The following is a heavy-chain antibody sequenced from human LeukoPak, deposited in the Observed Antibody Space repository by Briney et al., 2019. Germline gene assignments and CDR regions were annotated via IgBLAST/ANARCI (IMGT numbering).Heavy chain of an antibody. Sequence: SETLSLICAVYGGSFRGYYWSWIRQPPGKGLEWIGEINHSGSSNYNPSLKSRVTISVDTSKNQFSLKLSSVTAADTAVYYCAREYGSGSYYNQKYFQHWGQGTLVTVSS. D-gene: IGHD3-10*01. V-gene: IGHV4-34*01. CDR2: INHSGSS. CDR3: AREYGSGSYYNQKYFQH. CDR1: GGSFRGYY. J-gene: IGHJ1*01.